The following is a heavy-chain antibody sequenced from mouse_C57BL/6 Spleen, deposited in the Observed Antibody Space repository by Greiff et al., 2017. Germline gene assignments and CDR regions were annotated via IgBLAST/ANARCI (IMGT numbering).Heavy chain of an antibody. J-gene: IGHJ4*01. CDR2: ISYDGSN. V-gene: IGHV3-6*01. D-gene: IGHD1-1*01. CDR3: ANYGFYAMDY. CDR1: GYSITSGYY. Sequence: EVHLVESGPGLVKPSQSLSLTCSVTGYSITSGYYWNWIRQFPGNKLEWMGYISYDGSNNYNPSLKNRISITRDTSKNQFFLKLNSVTTEDTATYYCANYGFYAMDYWGQGTSVTVSS.